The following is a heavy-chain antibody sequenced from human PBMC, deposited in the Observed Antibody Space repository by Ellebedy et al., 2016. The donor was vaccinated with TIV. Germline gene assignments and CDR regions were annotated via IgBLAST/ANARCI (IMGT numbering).Heavy chain of an antibody. CDR2: VHYSGNT. CDR3: ASAPKDQYFDY. J-gene: IGHJ4*02. CDR1: GGSISSYY. Sequence: GSLRLSXTVSGGSISSYYWSWIRQPPGKGLEWIGFVHYSGNTNYNASLKSRVTISVDTSKNQFSLKLSSVTAADTAVYYCASAPKDQYFDYWGRGTLVTVSS. V-gene: IGHV4-59*01.